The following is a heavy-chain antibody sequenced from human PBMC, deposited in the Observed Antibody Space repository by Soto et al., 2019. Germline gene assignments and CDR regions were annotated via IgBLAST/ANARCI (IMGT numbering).Heavy chain of an antibody. CDR1: GYIFSTYA. J-gene: IGHJ4*02. CDR3: ARAPGYSGYDALDH. CDR2: INSNGGST. Sequence: EVQLVESGGGLVQPGGSLRLSCAASGYIFSTYAIHWVRQAPGKGLEYVSVINSNGGSTFYANSVKGRFIISRDNSNNMVYLQMDSLIVDDTAIYYCARAPGYSGYDALDHWGQVTLVTVSS. D-gene: IGHD5-12*01. V-gene: IGHV3-64*01.